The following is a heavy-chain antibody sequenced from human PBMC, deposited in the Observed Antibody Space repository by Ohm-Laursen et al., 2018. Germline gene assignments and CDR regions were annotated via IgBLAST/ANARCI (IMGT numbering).Heavy chain of an antibody. CDR3: ARRANSAFPYYLDY. CDR1: GGSISSYY. D-gene: IGHD1-26*01. CDR2: IHNSGST. J-gene: IGHJ4*02. V-gene: IGHV4-59*08. Sequence: GTLSLTCTVSGGSISSYYWSWVRQPPGKGLEWIGYIHNSGSTNYNPSLKSRVTIATDTSKNQLSLKLSSVTAADTAVFYCARRANSAFPYYLDYWGQGTLVTVSS.